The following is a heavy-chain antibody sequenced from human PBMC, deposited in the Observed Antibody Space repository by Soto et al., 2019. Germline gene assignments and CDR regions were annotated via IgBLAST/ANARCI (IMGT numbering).Heavy chain of an antibody. CDR3: AHRGHDYQEAFDV. V-gene: IGHV2-5*02. D-gene: IGHD4-17*01. J-gene: IGHJ3*01. Sequence: QITLKESGPTLVKPTQTLTLTCTFSGFSFTTNGVGVGWIRQPPGKALEWLALVLWDDDERYSSSLKSRLTTTKDTAKNQVIIIMTNMDPVDTATYYCAHRGHDYQEAFDVWGQGTMVTVSS. CDR1: GFSFTTNGVG. CDR2: VLWDDDE.